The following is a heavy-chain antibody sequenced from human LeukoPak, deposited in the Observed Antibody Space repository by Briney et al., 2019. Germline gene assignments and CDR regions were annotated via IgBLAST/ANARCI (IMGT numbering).Heavy chain of an antibody. Sequence: GGSLRLSCAASGFTFSSYWMHWVRQAPGKGLVWVSRINSDGSSTSYADSVKGRFTISRDNSKNTLYLQMNSLRAEDTAVYYCAKDLTLTGYLAVTTWQDFDYWGQGTLVTASS. CDR3: AKDLTLTGYLAVTTWQDFDY. J-gene: IGHJ4*02. V-gene: IGHV3-74*01. CDR1: GFTFSSYW. D-gene: IGHD3-9*01. CDR2: INSDGSST.